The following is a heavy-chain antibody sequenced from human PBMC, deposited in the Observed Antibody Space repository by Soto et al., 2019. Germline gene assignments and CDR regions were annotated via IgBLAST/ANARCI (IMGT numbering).Heavy chain of an antibody. CDR3: ARLTPTPTRKGPAFDI. V-gene: IGHV1-69*01. Sequence: QVQLVQSGAEVKKPGSSVKVSCKASGGTFSSYAISWVRQAPGQGLEWMGGIIPIFGTANYAQKFQGRVTITADESTSTAYMELSSLRSEDTAVYYCARLTPTPTRKGPAFDIWGQGTMVTVSS. CDR2: IIPIFGTA. CDR1: GGTFSSYA. J-gene: IGHJ3*02. D-gene: IGHD4-17*01.